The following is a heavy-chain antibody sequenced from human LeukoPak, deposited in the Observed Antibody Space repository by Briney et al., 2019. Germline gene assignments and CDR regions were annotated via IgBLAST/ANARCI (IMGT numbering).Heavy chain of an antibody. J-gene: IGHJ6*03. Sequence: GGSLRLSCAASGFTFSTYSMNWVRQAPGKGLEWVSYISSRGSSICYGDSVKGRFTISRDNAKNSLYLQMNSLRVEDTAVYYCARDLVSYYNYYMDVWGKGTTVTVSS. CDR3: ARDLVSYYNYYMDV. V-gene: IGHV3-48*01. D-gene: IGHD3-16*01. CDR1: GFTFSTYS. CDR2: ISSRGSSI.